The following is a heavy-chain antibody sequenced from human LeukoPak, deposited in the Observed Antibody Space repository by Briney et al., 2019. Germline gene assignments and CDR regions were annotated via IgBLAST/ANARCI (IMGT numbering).Heavy chain of an antibody. CDR3: ARTDIVVVPARGAYGMDV. V-gene: IGHV3-7*04. D-gene: IGHD2-2*01. CDR1: GFTFSGYW. CDR2: IKQDGSEK. J-gene: IGHJ6*02. Sequence: PGGSLRLSCAASGFTFSGYWMSWVRQAPGKGLEWVANIKQDGSEKYYVDSVKGRFTISRDNAKNSLYLQMNSLRAEDTAVYYCARTDIVVVPARGAYGMDVWGQGTTVTVSS.